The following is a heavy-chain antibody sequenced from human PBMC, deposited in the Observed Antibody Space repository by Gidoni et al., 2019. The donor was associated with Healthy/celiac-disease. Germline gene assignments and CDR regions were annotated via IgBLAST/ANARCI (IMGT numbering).Heavy chain of an antibody. J-gene: IGHJ1*01. CDR1: GFTFSSYA. D-gene: IGHD6-19*01. Sequence: QVQLVESGGGVVQPGRHLRLSCAASGFTFSSYAMHWVRQATGKGLEWVAVISYDGSNKYYADSVKGRFTISRDNSKNTLYLQMNSLRAEDTAVYYCARGGAVAGTLKYFQHWGQGTLVTVSS. CDR3: ARGGAVAGTLKYFQH. V-gene: IGHV3-30*01. CDR2: ISYDGSNK.